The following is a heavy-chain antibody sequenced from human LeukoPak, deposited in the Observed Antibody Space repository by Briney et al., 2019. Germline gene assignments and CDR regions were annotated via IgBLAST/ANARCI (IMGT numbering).Heavy chain of an antibody. CDR1: GFTVSSNY. Sequence: GGSLRLSCAASGFTVSSNYMSWVRQAPGKGLEWVSVIYSGGSTYYADSVKGRFTISRDNSKNTLYLQMNSLRAEDTAVYYCARRKRITMVRGEGDYWGQGNLVTVSS. J-gene: IGHJ4*02. CDR3: ARRKRITMVRGEGDY. CDR2: IYSGGST. V-gene: IGHV3-66*04. D-gene: IGHD3-10*01.